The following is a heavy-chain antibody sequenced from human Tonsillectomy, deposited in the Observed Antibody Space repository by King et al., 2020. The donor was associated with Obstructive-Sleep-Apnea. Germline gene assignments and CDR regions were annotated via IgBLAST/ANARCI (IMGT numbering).Heavy chain of an antibody. V-gene: IGHV1-3*01. D-gene: IGHD2-15*01. CDR3: ARAIYCSGGSCFHFDY. Sequence: QLVQSGAEVKKPGASVKVSCKASGYTFTSYAMHWVRPAPGQRLEWMGWINAGNGNTKYSQKFQGRVTITRDTSASTAYMELSSLRSEETAVYYCARAIYCSGGSCFHFDYWGQGTLVTVSS. CDR2: INAGNGNT. CDR1: GYTFTSYA. J-gene: IGHJ4*02.